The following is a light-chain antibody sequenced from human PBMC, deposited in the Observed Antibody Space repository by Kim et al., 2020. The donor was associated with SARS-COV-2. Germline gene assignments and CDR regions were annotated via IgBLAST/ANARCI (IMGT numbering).Light chain of an antibody. CDR3: GSYTSSNTVM. J-gene: IGLJ3*02. Sequence: QSALTQPASVSGSPGQSITISCTGTSSDVGGFNYVSWYQHHLGKAPKLMIYDVSERPSGVSNRFSGSKSGNTASLTISGLQAEDEADYYCGSYTSSNTVMFGGGTKLTVL. CDR2: DVS. V-gene: IGLV2-14*03. CDR1: SSDVGGFNY.